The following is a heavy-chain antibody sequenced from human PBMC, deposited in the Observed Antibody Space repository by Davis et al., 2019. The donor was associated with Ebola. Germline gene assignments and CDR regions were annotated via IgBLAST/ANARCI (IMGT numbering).Heavy chain of an antibody. Sequence: GESLKISCAASGITFSRYSMNWVRQAPGKGLEWVAFISSGSFTIHYADSVKGRFTISRDNAKNSLFLQMNSLRDEDTAVYYCARWSILGQWGQETLLSVS. CDR2: ISSGSFTI. D-gene: IGHD3-3*01. V-gene: IGHV3-48*02. CDR1: GITFSRYS. CDR3: ARWSILGQ. J-gene: IGHJ4*02.